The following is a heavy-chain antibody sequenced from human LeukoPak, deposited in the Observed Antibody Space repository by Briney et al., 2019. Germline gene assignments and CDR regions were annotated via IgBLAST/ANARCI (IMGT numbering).Heavy chain of an antibody. CDR2: ISSSSSYT. CDR1: GFTFSDYY. D-gene: IGHD3-10*01. V-gene: IGHV3-11*06. J-gene: IGHJ4*01. CDR3: ARASYYGSGTKPVFAY. Sequence: PGGTLRLSCAASGFTFSDYYMSWSRQAPGQGQEWVSYISSSSSYTNYSDSVKGRFTISRDNPKNTLYLQMNSLRAEDTAVYYCARASYYGSGTKPVFAYWGHGTLVTVSS.